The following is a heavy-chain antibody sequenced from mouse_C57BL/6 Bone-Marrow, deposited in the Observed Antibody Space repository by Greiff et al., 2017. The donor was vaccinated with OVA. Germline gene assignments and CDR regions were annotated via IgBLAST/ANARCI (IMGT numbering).Heavy chain of an antibody. CDR1: GYSITSGYY. V-gene: IGHV3-6*01. D-gene: IGHD2-3*01. CDR2: ISYDGSN. CDR3: ARDDGYYSWFAY. J-gene: IGHJ3*01. Sequence: VQLKESGPGLVKPSQSLSLTCSVTGYSITSGYYWNWIRQFPGNKLEWMGYISYDGSNNYNPSLKNRISITRDTSKNQFFLKLNSVTTEDTATYYCARDDGYYSWFAYWGQGTLVTVSA.